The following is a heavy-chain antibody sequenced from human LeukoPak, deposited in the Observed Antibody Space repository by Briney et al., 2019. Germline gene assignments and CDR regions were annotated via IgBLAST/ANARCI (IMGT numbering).Heavy chain of an antibody. V-gene: IGHV4-34*01. D-gene: IGHD4-23*01. CDR1: GGSFSGYY. J-gene: IGHJ4*02. CDR2: INHSGST. CDR3: ARVNFDY. Sequence: SETLSLTCAVYGGSFSGYYWSWIRQPPGKGLEWIGEINHSGSTNYNPSLKSRVTISVDTSKNQFSLKLSSVTAADTAVYYCARVNFDYWGQGTLVTVSS.